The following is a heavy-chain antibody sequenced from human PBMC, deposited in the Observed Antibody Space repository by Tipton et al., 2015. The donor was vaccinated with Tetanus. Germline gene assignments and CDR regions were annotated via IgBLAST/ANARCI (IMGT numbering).Heavy chain of an antibody. J-gene: IGHJ2*01. D-gene: IGHD7-27*01. Sequence: VQLVQSGAEVKKPGESLKISCKPSGYNFTIYWIGWVRQMPGKGLEWMGVINPTDYQTSYNPSFEGQVTISADKSITTAYLQWSNLKASDTAMYYCARRLGPYTGDQIWHFDLWGRGTMVTVSS. CDR2: INPTDYQT. V-gene: IGHV5-51*01. CDR1: GYNFTIYW. CDR3: ARRLGPYTGDQIWHFDL.